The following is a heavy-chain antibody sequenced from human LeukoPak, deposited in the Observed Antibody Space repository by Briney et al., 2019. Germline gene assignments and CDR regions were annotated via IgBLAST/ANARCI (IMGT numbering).Heavy chain of an antibody. J-gene: IGHJ4*02. CDR2: IWYDGSNK. CDR1: GFTFSSYG. CDR3: ARDYYGSGSYYFFGY. Sequence: GGSLRLSCAASGFTFSSYGMHWVRQAPGKGLEWVAVIWYDGSNKYYADSVKGRFTTSRDNSKNTLYLQMNSLRAEDTAVYYCARDYYGSGSYYFFGYWGQGTLVTVSS. V-gene: IGHV3-33*01. D-gene: IGHD3-10*01.